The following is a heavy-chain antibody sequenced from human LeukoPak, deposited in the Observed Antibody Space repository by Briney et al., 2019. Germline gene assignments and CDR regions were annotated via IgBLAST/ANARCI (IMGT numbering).Heavy chain of an antibody. J-gene: IGHJ4*02. V-gene: IGHV3-7*05. Sequence: GGSLRLSCAASGFSFSSYWTTWVRQAPGKGLEWVANLNQDGSEKYYVGSVEGRFTISRDSAKNSLYLQMNSLRVEDTAVYFCAKEVGAESWGQGTLVTVSS. D-gene: IGHD1-26*01. CDR2: LNQDGSEK. CDR1: GFSFSSYW. CDR3: AKEVGAES.